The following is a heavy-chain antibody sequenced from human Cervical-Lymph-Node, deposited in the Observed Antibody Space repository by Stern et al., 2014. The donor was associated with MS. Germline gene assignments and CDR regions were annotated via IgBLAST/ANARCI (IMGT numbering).Heavy chain of an antibody. CDR3: AIMGTNGIDV. CDR1: GDTFGTYG. J-gene: IGHJ6*02. CDR2: ISGYKGNT. Sequence: QVQLVQSGTEVKKPGASVKVSCKASGDTFGTYGVNWVRQAPGQRLEWLGRISGYKGNTNEAQRLQGRVTLTTDTSTTTAYMELRSLRSDDTAVYYCAIMGTNGIDVWGQGTTVTVSS. D-gene: IGHD5-18*01. V-gene: IGHV1-18*01.